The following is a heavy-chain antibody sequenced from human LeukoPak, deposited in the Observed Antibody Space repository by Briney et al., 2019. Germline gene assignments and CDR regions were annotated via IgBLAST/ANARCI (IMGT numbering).Heavy chain of an antibody. CDR2: IYYSGST. V-gene: IGHV4-39*01. CDR1: GGSISSSSYY. D-gene: IGHD3-22*01. J-gene: IGHJ3*02. CDR3: AISPYYYDSSGYSPLIPPTI. Sequence: SETLSLTCTASGGSISSSSYYWGWIRQPPGKGLEWIGSIYYSGSTYYNPSLKSRVTISVDTSKNQFSLKLSSVTAADTAVYYCAISPYYYDSSGYSPLIPPTIWGQGTMVTVSS.